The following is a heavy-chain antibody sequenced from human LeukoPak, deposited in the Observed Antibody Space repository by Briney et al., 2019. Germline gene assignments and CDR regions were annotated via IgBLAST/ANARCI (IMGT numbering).Heavy chain of an antibody. V-gene: IGHV3-66*04. CDR3: ARPGIVGATAFDS. CDR1: GFTVCSNH. J-gene: IGHJ4*02. CDR2: IYSGGTA. D-gene: IGHD1-26*01. Sequence: GESLRLSCAASGFTVCSNHMSWVRQAPGKGLEWVSVIYSGGTAYYADSVKGRFTISRDNSKNTLYLHMNSLRADDTAVYYCARPGIVGATAFDSWGQGTLVTVSS.